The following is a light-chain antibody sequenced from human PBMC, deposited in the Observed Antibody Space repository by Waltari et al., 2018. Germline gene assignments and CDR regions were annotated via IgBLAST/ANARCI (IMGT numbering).Light chain of an antibody. V-gene: IGLV2-8*01. CDR2: EVS. Sequence: QSALTQPPSASGSPGQSVTISCTGSSSDVGGYNYVSWYHQHPGKAPKLMISEVSERPSGVPDRFSGSKSGNTASLTVSGLQAEDEADYYCSSDAGTNNLVFGGGTKLTVL. CDR1: SSDVGGYNY. CDR3: SSDAGTNNLV. J-gene: IGLJ2*01.